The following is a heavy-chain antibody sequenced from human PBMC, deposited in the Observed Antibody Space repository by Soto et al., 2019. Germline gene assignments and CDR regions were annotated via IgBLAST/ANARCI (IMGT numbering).Heavy chain of an antibody. CDR3: ASSRYGIGAGMDV. Sequence: QVQLVESGGGVVQPGRSLRLSCEASGFTFSESGMHWVRQAPGKGLEWVTLRSYDGSQKYYIDYVKGRFTISRDNSKNTLYLQMNSLRVEDTAVYYCASSRYGIGAGMDVWGQGTTVTVSS. J-gene: IGHJ6*02. CDR2: RSYDGSQK. D-gene: IGHD3-16*01. V-gene: IGHV3-30*03. CDR1: GFTFSESG.